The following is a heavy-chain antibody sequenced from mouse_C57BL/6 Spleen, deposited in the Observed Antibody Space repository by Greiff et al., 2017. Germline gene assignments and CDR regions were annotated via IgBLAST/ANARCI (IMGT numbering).Heavy chain of an antibody. Sequence: QVQLQQSGAELVRPGASVTLSCKASGYTFTDYEMHWVKQTPVHGLEWIGAIDPETGGTAYNQKFKGKAILTADKSSSTAYMELRSLTSEDSAVYYCTRPGGSNSLDYWGQGTTLTVSS. J-gene: IGHJ2*01. D-gene: IGHD2-5*01. CDR2: IDPETGGT. CDR3: TRPGGSNSLDY. CDR1: GYTFTDYE. V-gene: IGHV1-15*01.